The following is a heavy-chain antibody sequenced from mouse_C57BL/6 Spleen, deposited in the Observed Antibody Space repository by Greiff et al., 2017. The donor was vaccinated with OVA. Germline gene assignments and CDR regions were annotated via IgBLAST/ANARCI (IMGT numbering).Heavy chain of an antibody. Sequence: DVQLQESGPGLVKPSQSLSLTCSVTGYSITSGYYWNWIRQFPGNKLEWMGYISYDGSNNYNPSLKNRISITRDTSKNQFFLKLNSVTTEDTATYYCARENYGSSSWGQGTLVTVSA. J-gene: IGHJ3*01. CDR1: GYSITSGYY. V-gene: IGHV3-6*01. CDR3: ARENYGSSS. D-gene: IGHD1-1*01. CDR2: ISYDGSN.